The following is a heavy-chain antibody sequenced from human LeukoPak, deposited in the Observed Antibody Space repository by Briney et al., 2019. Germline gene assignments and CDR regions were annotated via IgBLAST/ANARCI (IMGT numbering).Heavy chain of an antibody. CDR3: AKDKSFAYCGGDCYPLFDY. CDR1: GFTFSSYA. CDR2: ISGSGGST. D-gene: IGHD2-21*02. J-gene: IGHJ4*02. Sequence: GGSLRLSCAASGFTFSSYAMSWVRQAPGKGLEWVSAISGSGGSTYYADSVKGRFTISRDNSKNTLYLQMNSLRAEDTAVYYCAKDKSFAYCGGDCYPLFDYWGQGTLVTVSS. V-gene: IGHV3-23*01.